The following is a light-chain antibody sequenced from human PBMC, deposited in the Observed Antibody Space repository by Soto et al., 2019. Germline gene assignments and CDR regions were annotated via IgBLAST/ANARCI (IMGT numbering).Light chain of an antibody. J-gene: IGKJ3*01. V-gene: IGKV3-20*01. CDR1: QSVSYSN. Sequence: EIVLTQSPDTLSLSPGERVTLSCRASQSVSYSNLAWYQQKPGQAPRLLIYAASIRATGIPDRFSGSGSGTDFTLTISRLEPEDVAVFYCQHDGSSLFTFGPGTKVDFK. CDR3: QHDGSSLFT. CDR2: AAS.